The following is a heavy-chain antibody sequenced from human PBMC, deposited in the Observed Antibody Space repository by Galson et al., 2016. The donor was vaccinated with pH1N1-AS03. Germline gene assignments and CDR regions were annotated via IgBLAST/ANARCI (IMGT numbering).Heavy chain of an antibody. CDR1: GFTSSSYG. J-gene: IGHJ4*02. CDR3: AKDRRAGNWRGSDY. D-gene: IGHD6-13*01. CDR2: ISYDGSYK. V-gene: IGHV3-30*18. Sequence: SLRLSCAASGFTSSSYGMHWVRQAPGKGLEWVSVISYDGSYKNYADSVKGRFSISRDNSKNTLYLQMNSLRAEDTAVYYCAKDRRAGNWRGSDYWGQGTLVTVSS.